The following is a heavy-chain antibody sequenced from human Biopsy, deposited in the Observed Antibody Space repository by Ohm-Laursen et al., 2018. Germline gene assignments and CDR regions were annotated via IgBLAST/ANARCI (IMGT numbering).Heavy chain of an antibody. J-gene: IGHJ6*02. CDR2: IIPIFGTA. V-gene: IGHV1-69*01. D-gene: IGHD4-17*01. CDR3: ARDSEYGDYQNYYYGMDV. CDR1: GGTFSSYA. Sequence: SSVKVSYKASGGTFSSYAISWVRQAPGQGLEWMGGIIPIFGTANYAQKFQGRVTITADESTSTAYMELSSLRSEDTAVYYCARDSEYGDYQNYYYGMDVWGQGTTVTVSS.